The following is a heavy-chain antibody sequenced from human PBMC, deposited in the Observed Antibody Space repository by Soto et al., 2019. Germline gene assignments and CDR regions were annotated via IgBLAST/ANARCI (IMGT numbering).Heavy chain of an antibody. D-gene: IGHD3-9*01. V-gene: IGHV4-59*01. CDR1: NDFIRNYY. CDR3: VRDYLLTGFDP. Sequence: SETLSLTCTISNDFIRNYYWSWIRQPPGKGLEWIGYVYYSGSTNYNPSLESRVTISIDASKNQFSLKMKSVTAADTAVYYCVRDYLLTGFDPWGQGALVTVS. J-gene: IGHJ5*02. CDR2: VYYSGST.